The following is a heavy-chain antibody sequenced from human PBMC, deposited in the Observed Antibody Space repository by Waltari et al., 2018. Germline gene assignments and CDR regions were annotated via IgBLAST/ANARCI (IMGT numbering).Heavy chain of an antibody. D-gene: IGHD3-22*01. V-gene: IGHV3-30*04. CDR1: GFTFRRYA. Sequence: QVQLVESGGGVVQPGRSLRLSCAAAGFTFRRYALHWVRQAPGKGLEWVAVISYDGSNKYHVDSVKGRFTISRDNSKNTLYLQMNSLRAEDTAVYYCAREWRAYYYDSSGLSPGDYWGRGTLVTVSS. CDR2: ISYDGSNK. CDR3: AREWRAYYYDSSGLSPGDY. J-gene: IGHJ4*02.